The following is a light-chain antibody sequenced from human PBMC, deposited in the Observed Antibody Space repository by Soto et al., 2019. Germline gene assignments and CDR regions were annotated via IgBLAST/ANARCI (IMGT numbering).Light chain of an antibody. CDR1: TSDVGGYNS. Sequence: QSVLTQPASVSGSPGQSITVSCTGTTSDVGGYNSVSWYQQHPGKVPKLMIYDVSNRPSGVSNRFSGSKSGNTASLTISGLQAEDEADYYCSSYTSSSTLVFGTGTKATVL. V-gene: IGLV2-14*01. CDR3: SSYTSSSTLV. CDR2: DVS. J-gene: IGLJ1*01.